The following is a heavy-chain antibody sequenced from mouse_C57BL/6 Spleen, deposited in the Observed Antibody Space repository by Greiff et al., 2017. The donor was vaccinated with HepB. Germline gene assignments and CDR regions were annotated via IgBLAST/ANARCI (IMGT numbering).Heavy chain of an antibody. CDR2: ISDGGSYT. J-gene: IGHJ4*01. V-gene: IGHV5-4*01. CDR3: ARDTTTP. Sequence: EVQRVESGGGLVKPGGSLKLSCAASGFTFSSYAMSWVRQTPEKRLEWVATISDGGSYTYYPDNVKGRFTISRDNAKNNLYLQMSHLKSEDKAMYYCARDTTTPWGQGTSVTVSS. D-gene: IGHD1-1*01. CDR1: GFTFSSYA.